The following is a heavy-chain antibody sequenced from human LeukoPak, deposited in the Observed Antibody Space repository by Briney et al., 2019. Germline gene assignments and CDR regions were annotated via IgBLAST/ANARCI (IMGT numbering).Heavy chain of an antibody. J-gene: IGHJ4*02. CDR3: ARDTGYSSGWYNY. D-gene: IGHD6-19*01. Sequence: SVKVSCKASGGTFSSYAISWVRQAPGPGLEWLGRIIPIFGMANYAQKFQGRVTITADKSTSTAYMELSSLRSEDTAVYYCARDTGYSSGWYNYWGQGTLVTVSS. CDR1: GGTFSSYA. V-gene: IGHV1-69*04. CDR2: IIPIFGMA.